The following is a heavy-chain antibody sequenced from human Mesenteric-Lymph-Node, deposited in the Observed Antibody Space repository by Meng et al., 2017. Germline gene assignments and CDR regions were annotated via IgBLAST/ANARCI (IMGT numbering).Heavy chain of an antibody. Sequence: GGSLRLSCAASGFTFDDYAMHWVRQAPGKGLEWVSGISWNSGSMGYADSVKGRFTISRDNAKNSLYLQMNSLRVEDTAVYYCTRDPGYGGFDIWGQGTVVTVSS. V-gene: IGHV3-9*01. J-gene: IGHJ3*02. CDR1: GFTFDDYA. CDR3: TRDPGYGGFDI. D-gene: IGHD5-18*01. CDR2: ISWNSGSM.